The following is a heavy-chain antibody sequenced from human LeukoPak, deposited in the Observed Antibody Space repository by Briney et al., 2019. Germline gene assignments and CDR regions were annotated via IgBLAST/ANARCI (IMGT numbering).Heavy chain of an antibody. Sequence: SESLSLTCAVYGGSSSGYYWSWIRQPPGKGLEWIGEINHSGSPNYNPSLTSRVTISVDTSKNQFSLKVSSVTAADTAVYHCARAGHYFGGDRSQRYGMDVWGQGTTVTVSS. V-gene: IGHV4-34*01. CDR1: GGSSSGYY. CDR2: INHSGSP. J-gene: IGHJ6*02. D-gene: IGHD2-21*02. CDR3: ARAGHYFGGDRSQRYGMDV.